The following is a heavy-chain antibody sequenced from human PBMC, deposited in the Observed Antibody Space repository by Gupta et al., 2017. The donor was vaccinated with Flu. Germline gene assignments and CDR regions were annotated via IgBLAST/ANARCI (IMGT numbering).Heavy chain of an antibody. CDR2: INHSGST. CDR3: AREVGRRHIVVVTAIRGWFDP. Sequence: IRQPPGKGLEWIGEINHSGSTNYNPSLKSRVTISVDTSKNQFSLKLSSVTAADTAVYYCAREVGRRHIVVVTAIRGWFDPWGQGTLVTVSS. V-gene: IGHV4-34*01. J-gene: IGHJ5*02. D-gene: IGHD2-21*02.